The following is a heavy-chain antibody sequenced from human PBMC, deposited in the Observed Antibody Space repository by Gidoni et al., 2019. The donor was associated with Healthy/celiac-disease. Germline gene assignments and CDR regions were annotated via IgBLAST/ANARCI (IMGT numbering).Heavy chain of an antibody. CDR3: ARGWTTVTALGWFDP. V-gene: IGHV3-33*01. D-gene: IGHD4-17*01. J-gene: IGHJ5*02. Sequence: GGGVVQPGRSLRLSCAASGFTFSSYGMHWVRQAPGKGLEWVAVIWYDGSNKYYADSVKGRFTISRDNSKNTLYLQMNSLRAEDTAVYYCARGWTTVTALGWFDPWGQGTLVTASS. CDR1: GFTFSSYG. CDR2: IWYDGSNK.